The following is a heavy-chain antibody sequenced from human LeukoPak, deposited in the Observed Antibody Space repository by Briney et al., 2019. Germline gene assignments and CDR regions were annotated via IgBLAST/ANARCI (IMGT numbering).Heavy chain of an antibody. CDR3: ARDRYSSGWYPLEY. CDR1: GFTFSSYS. D-gene: IGHD6-19*01. CDR2: ISSSSSTI. Sequence: GGSLRLSCAASGFTFSSYSMNWVRQAPGKGLEWVSYISSSSSTIYYADSVKGRFTIPRDNAKNSLYLQMNSLRAEDTAVYYCARDRYSSGWYPLEYWGQGTLVTVSS. V-gene: IGHV3-48*04. J-gene: IGHJ4*02.